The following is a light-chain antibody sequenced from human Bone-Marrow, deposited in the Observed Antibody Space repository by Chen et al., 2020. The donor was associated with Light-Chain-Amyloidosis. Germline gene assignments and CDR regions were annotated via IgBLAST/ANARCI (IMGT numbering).Light chain of an antibody. CDR3: QVWDRSSDRPV. V-gene: IGLV3-21*02. CDR1: NIGSTS. Sequence: SYFLTQPSSVSVAPVQTATIACGGNNIGSTSVHWYQQTPGQAPLLVVYDDSDRPSGIPERLSGSNSGNTATLTISRVEAGDEADYYCQVWDRSSDRPVFGGGTKLTVL. CDR2: DDS. J-gene: IGLJ3*02.